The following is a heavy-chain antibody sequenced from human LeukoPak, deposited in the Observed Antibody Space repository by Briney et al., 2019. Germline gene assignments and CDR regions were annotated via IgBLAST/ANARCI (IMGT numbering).Heavy chain of an antibody. J-gene: IGHJ4*02. D-gene: IGHD3-10*01. V-gene: IGHV4-34*01. CDR1: GGSFSGYY. CDR3: ARGGGFGELLRFYDY. CDR2: IILSGST. Sequence: SETLSLTCAVYGGSFSGYYWSWIRQPPGKGLEWIGEIILSGSTNYNPSLKSRVTISVDTSKNQFSLKLSSVTAADTAVYYCARGGGFGELLRFYDYWGQGTLVTVSS.